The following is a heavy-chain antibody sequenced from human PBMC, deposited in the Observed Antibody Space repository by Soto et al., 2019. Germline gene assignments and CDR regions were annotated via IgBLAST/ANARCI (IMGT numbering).Heavy chain of an antibody. J-gene: IGHJ4*02. CDR1: GYTFTSCG. CDR3: AREGLYCGGDCYPDY. V-gene: IGHV1-18*01. D-gene: IGHD2-21*02. Sequence: ASVKVSCKASGYTFTSCGISWVRQAPGQGLEWMGWISAYNGNTNYAQKLQGRVTMTTDTSTSTAYMELRSLRSDDTAVYYCAREGLYCGGDCYPDYWGQGTLVTVSS. CDR2: ISAYNGNT.